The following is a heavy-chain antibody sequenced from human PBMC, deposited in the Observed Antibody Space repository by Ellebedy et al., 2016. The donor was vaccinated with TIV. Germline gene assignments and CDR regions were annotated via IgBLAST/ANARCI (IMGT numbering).Heavy chain of an antibody. J-gene: IGHJ6*02. Sequence: GESLKISCAASGFSFSSYGMHWVRQAPGKGLEWAAIISYAGSNKYYGDSVKGRFTISRDNSKNRMYLQMNSLRAEDTAVYYCAKGDTSMVTYYYYGIDIWGQGTTVTVSS. D-gene: IGHD5-18*01. CDR3: AKGDTSMVTYYYYGIDI. CDR2: ISYAGSNK. V-gene: IGHV3-30*18. CDR1: GFSFSSYG.